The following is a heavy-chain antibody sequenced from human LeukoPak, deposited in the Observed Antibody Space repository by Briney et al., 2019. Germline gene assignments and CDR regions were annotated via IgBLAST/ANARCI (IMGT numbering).Heavy chain of an antibody. J-gene: IGHJ4*02. CDR2: IWYDGSNK. D-gene: IGHD2-2*01. CDR3: AKGALGYCSSTSCPSGLDFDY. CDR1: GFTFSSYG. V-gene: IGHV3-33*06. Sequence: GGSLRLSCAASGFTFSSYGMHWVRQAPGKGLEGVAVIWYDGSNKYYADSVKGRFTISRDNSKSTLYLQMNSLRAEDTAVYYCAKGALGYCSSTSCPSGLDFDYWGQGTLVTVSS.